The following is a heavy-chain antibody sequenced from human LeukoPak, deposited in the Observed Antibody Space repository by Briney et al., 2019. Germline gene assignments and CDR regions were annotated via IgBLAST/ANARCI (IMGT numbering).Heavy chain of an antibody. V-gene: IGHV3-74*01. CDR3: AGLWFGELYNDY. CDR1: GFTFSDTW. CDR2: IRSDGSDA. D-gene: IGHD3-10*01. J-gene: IGHJ4*02. Sequence: PGGSLRLSCAASGFTFSDTWMHWVRQVPGKGLVWVSRIRSDGSDARYAESVKGRFTISRDNAKNTLYLQMNSLRAEDTAVYYCAGLWFGELYNDYWGQGTLVTVSS.